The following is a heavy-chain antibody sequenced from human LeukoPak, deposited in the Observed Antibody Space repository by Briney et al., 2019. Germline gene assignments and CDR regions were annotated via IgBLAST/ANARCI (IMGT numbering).Heavy chain of an antibody. CDR1: GGSICSYY. Sequence: SETPSLTCTVSGGSICSYYWSWIRQPPGKGLEWIGYIYHSGSTNYNPSLKSRVTISVDTSKNQFSLSLSSVTAADTAVYYCACLTTADAFDIWGQGTMVTVSS. V-gene: IGHV4-59*01. CDR2: IYHSGST. D-gene: IGHD3-22*01. CDR3: ACLTTADAFDI. J-gene: IGHJ3*02.